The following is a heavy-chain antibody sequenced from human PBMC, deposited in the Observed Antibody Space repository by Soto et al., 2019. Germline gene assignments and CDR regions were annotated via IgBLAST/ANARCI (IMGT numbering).Heavy chain of an antibody. J-gene: IGHJ6*02. CDR2: MHNTGST. CDR3: ARDLWGYCGTDCYPLDV. D-gene: IGHD2-21*02. CDR1: GASISGYY. Sequence: SETLSLTCTGSGASISGYYLSWILQPPGKGLECLGYMHNTGSTVYNPSFKSRVAISVDTSKNQFSLKLNSVTAADTAVYYCARDLWGYCGTDCYPLDVWGQGTTVTVS. V-gene: IGHV4-59*01.